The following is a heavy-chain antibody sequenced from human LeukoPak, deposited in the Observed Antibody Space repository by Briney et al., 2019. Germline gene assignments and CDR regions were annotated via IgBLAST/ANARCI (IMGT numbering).Heavy chain of an antibody. J-gene: IGHJ4*02. Sequence: SETLSLTCTVSGGSISSGGYYWSWIRQPPGKGLEWSGYIDYSGSTYYNPAIKSLVTISVETSKNQFSLKLSSVTAADTAVYYCARSTGSPADYWGQGTLVTVSS. CDR2: IDYSGST. D-gene: IGHD1-14*01. CDR1: GGSISSGGYY. V-gene: IGHV4-30-4*01. CDR3: ARSTGSPADY.